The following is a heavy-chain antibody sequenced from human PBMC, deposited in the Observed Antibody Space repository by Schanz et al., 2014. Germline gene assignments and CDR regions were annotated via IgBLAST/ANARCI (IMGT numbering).Heavy chain of an antibody. CDR3: AKEESPPSLVDY. CDR1: GFTVRSYA. CDR2: ISYDGSNQ. J-gene: IGHJ4*02. Sequence: QVQLVESGGGVVQPGRSLRLSCAASGFTVRSYAMHWVRQAPGKGLEWVAAISYDGSNQYYTDSVKGRFTVSRDNYKNTVSLQMNSLRAEDTAVYYCAKEESPPSLVDYWGQGTLVTVSS. V-gene: IGHV3-30*04.